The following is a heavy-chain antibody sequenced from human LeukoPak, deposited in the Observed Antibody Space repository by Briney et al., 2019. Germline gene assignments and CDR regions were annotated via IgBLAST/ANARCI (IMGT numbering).Heavy chain of an antibody. J-gene: IGHJ4*02. V-gene: IGHV3-66*02. CDR3: AGNNYASGTFLVY. CDR2: IYSGGST. D-gene: IGHD3-10*01. Sequence: HPGGSLRLSCAASGFTVGSNYMNWVRQAPGKGFEWVASIYSGGSTDYADSVKGRFTISRDSTKNTVYLQMNSLRSDDTAVYYCAGNNYASGTFLVYRGQGTLVTVSS. CDR1: GFTVGSNY.